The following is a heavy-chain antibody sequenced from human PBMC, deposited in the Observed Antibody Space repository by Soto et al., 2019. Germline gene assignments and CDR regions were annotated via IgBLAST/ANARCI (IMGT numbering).Heavy chain of an antibody. CDR2: IYHSGST. Sequence: GKGLEWIGEIYHSGSTNYNPSLKSRVTISVDKSKNQFSLKLSSVTAADTAVYYFFFFQAEDGIRGVRSVSAFLLNRSSDL. CDR3: FFFQAEDGIRGVRSVSAFLLNRSSDL. J-gene: IGHJ2*01. V-gene: IGHV4-4*02. D-gene: IGHD3-10*02.